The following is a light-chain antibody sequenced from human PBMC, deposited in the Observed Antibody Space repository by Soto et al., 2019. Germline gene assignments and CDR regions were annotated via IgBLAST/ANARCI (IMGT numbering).Light chain of an antibody. Sequence: QSALTQPASVSGSPGQSITISCTGTSSDVGSYNLVSWYQHHPGKAPKLMIYEVSERPSGVSNRFSGSKSGNTASLTISGLHAEDEADYYCCSYAGRTTPYVFGTGTKLTVL. CDR3: CSYAGRTTPYV. J-gene: IGLJ1*01. CDR2: EVS. V-gene: IGLV2-23*02. CDR1: SSDVGSYNL.